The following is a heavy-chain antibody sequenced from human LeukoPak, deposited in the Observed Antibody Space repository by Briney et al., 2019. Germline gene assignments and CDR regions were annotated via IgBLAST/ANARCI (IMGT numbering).Heavy chain of an antibody. Sequence: PSETLSLTCAVYGGSFSGYYWSWIRQPPGKGPEWIGEINHSGSTNYNPSLKSRVTISVDTSKNQFSLKLSSVTAADTAVYYCARGVPVDYWGQGTLVTVSS. V-gene: IGHV4-34*01. J-gene: IGHJ4*02. D-gene: IGHD6-6*01. CDR2: INHSGST. CDR3: ARGVPVDY. CDR1: GGSFSGYY.